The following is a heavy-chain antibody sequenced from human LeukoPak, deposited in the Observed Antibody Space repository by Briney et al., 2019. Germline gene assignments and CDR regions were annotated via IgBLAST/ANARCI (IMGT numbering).Heavy chain of an antibody. CDR3: ARLPRLLSNGYGMDV. Sequence: SETLSLTCTVSGGSISSYYWSWIRQPPGKGLEWIGYIYYSGSTNYNPSLKSRVTISVDTSKNQFSLKLSSVTAADTAVYYCARLPRLLSNGYGMDVWGQGTTVTVSS. CDR1: GGSISSYY. CDR2: IYYSGST. J-gene: IGHJ6*02. V-gene: IGHV4-59*08. D-gene: IGHD6-25*01.